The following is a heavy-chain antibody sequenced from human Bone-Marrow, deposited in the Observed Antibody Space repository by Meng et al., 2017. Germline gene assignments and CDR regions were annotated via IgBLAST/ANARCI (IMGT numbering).Heavy chain of an antibody. J-gene: IGHJ5*02. CDR2: IYYSGST. V-gene: IGHV4-39*01. CDR1: GGSISSSSYY. Sequence: QLQLQASGPGLVKPSETLSSICTVSGGSISSSSYYWGWIRQPPGKGLEWSGSIYYSGSTYYNPSLKSRVTISVDTSKNQFSLKLSSVTAADTAVYYCARQGFLEWLLYRGNWFDPWGQGTLVTVSS. D-gene: IGHD3-3*01. CDR3: ARQGFLEWLLYRGNWFDP.